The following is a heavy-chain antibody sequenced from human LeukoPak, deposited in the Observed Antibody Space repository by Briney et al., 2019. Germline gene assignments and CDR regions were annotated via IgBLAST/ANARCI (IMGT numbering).Heavy chain of an antibody. CDR1: GGSISSSSDY. Sequence: PETLSLTCTVSGGSISSSSDYWGWIRQPPGKGLEWIGSIYYSGSTYYNPSLKSRVTISVDTSKNQFSLKLSSVTAADTAVYYCARELALNWNDVYFDYWGQGTLVTVSS. CDR2: IYYSGST. V-gene: IGHV4-39*07. J-gene: IGHJ4*02. D-gene: IGHD1-1*01. CDR3: ARELALNWNDVYFDY.